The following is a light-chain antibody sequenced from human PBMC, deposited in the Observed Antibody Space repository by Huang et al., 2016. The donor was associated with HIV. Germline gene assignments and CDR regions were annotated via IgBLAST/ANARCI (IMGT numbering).Light chain of an antibody. J-gene: IGKJ4*01. Sequence: IQLTQSPSSLSIYVGDKVTITCRASQGIHNYVSWYQQRPGKAPKLLIYAASTLQNGVPSRFSGSGSGADFALSIANVQPEDSATYYCQQFSSYPLTFGGGTKVEIK. CDR3: QQFSSYPLT. CDR1: QGIHNY. CDR2: AAS. V-gene: IGKV1-9*01.